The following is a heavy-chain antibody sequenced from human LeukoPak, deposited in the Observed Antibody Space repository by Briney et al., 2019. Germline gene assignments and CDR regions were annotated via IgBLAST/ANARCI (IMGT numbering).Heavy chain of an antibody. D-gene: IGHD6-6*01. CDR3: ARDNPRSSHFYMDV. CDR2: IYISGST. J-gene: IGHJ6*03. CDR1: GASISTYY. Sequence: SETLSLTCTVSGASISTYYWSWIRQPAGKGLEWIGRIYISGSTSYNPSLKSRVTMSVDTSKNQFSLKVSYVTAADTAVYYCARDNPRSSHFYMDVWGKGTTVTVSS. V-gene: IGHV4-4*07.